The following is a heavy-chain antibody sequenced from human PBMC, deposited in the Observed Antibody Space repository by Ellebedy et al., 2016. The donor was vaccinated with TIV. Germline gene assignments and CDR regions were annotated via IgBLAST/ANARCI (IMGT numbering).Heavy chain of an antibody. J-gene: IGHJ2*01. CDR2: SFMGGST. V-gene: IGHV4-4*07. D-gene: IGHD1-14*01. CDR1: GGSFSSYY. Sequence: SETLSLTXTVSGGSFSSYYWSWIRQAAGKGLEWIGRSFMGGSTTYNPSLKNRVTMSADASTTQLSMSLSSVTAADTAVYFCARLRQSRDRSHWYFDLWGRGTVVTVSS. CDR3: ARLRQSRDRSHWYFDL.